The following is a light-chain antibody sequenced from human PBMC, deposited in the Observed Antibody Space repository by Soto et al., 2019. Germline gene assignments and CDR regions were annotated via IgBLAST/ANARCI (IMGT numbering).Light chain of an antibody. CDR1: QNIKSN. V-gene: IGKV3-15*01. J-gene: IGKJ4*01. Sequence: DIVMTQSPATLSVSPGERATLSCRASQNIKSNLAWYQQKPGQAPRLLIYGPSSRATGIPARFSGSGSGTEFTLTISSLQSEDLAVYYCQQYNNWPLTFVGGTKLEMK. CDR2: GPS. CDR3: QQYNNWPLT.